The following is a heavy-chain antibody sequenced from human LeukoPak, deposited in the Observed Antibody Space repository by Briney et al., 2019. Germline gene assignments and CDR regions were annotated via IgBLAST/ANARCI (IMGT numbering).Heavy chain of an antibody. CDR1: GGSFSGYY. CDR3: ARHGWHAWYFDL. D-gene: IGHD6-19*01. Sequence: SETLSLTCAVYGGSFSGYYWSWIRQPPGKGLEWIGEINHSGSTNYNPSLMSRVTISVDTSKNQFSLKLSSVTAADTAVYYCARHGWHAWYFDLWGRGTLVTVSS. CDR2: INHSGST. V-gene: IGHV4-34*01. J-gene: IGHJ2*01.